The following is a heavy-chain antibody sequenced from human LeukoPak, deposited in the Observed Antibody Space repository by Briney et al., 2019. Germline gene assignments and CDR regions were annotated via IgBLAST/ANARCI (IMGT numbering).Heavy chain of an antibody. D-gene: IGHD4-17*01. Sequence: PGGSLRLSCSASGFIFSSYCMNWVRQAPGKGLEWISYISSHSSSKYYADSVKGRFTISRDNAKNSLYLQMNSLRAEDTAIYYCARGGTTAAASVYWGQGSLVTVSS. CDR3: ARGGTTAAASVY. CDR2: ISSHSSSK. J-gene: IGHJ4*02. CDR1: GFIFSSYC. V-gene: IGHV3-48*01.